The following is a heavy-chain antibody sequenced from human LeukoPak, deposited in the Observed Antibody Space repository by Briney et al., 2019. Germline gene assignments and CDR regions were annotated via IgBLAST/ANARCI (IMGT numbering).Heavy chain of an antibody. CDR3: ARDKSFLYYFDY. CDR1: GYTFTSYG. D-gene: IGHD3-3*01. V-gene: IGHV1-18*01. CDR2: ISAYNGNT. Sequence: ASVKVSCKASGYTFTSYGISWVRQAPGQGLEWMGWISAYNGNTNYAQKLQGRVTMATDTSTSTAYMELRSLRSDDTAVYYCARDKSFLYYFDYWGQGTLVTVSS. J-gene: IGHJ4*02.